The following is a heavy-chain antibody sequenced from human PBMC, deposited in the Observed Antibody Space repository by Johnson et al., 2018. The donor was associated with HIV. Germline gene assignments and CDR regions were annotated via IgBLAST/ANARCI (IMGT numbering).Heavy chain of an antibody. CDR3: ARDRGWEVLLGAFDI. D-gene: IGHD1-26*01. Sequence: QEQLVESGGCVVRPGGSVRLSCVVEGFTFSSYAMHWVRQAPGRGLEWVAVMSYDGSNQYYADSVTGRFTISRDNSKNTLYLQMNSLRAEDTAVYYCARDRGWEVLLGAFDIWGQGTMVTVSS. V-gene: IGHV3-30*01. J-gene: IGHJ3*02. CDR1: GFTFSSYA. CDR2: MSYDGSNQ.